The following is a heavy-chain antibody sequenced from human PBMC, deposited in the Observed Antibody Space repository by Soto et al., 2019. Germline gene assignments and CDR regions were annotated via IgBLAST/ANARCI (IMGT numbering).Heavy chain of an antibody. CDR2: IIPIFGTS. J-gene: IGHJ4*02. Sequence: SVKVSCKASGGTFSSHAISWVRQAPGQGLEWMGGIIPIFGTSNYAQKFQGRVTITADASTSTAYMELSSLRSEDTAMYYCARTEMTTLPNFAYWGQGTQVTVSS. CDR1: GGTFSSHA. D-gene: IGHD4-17*01. CDR3: ARTEMTTLPNFAY. V-gene: IGHV1-69*13.